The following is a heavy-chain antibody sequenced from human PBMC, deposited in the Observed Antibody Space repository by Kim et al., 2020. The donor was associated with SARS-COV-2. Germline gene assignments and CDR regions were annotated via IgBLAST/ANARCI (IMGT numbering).Heavy chain of an antibody. D-gene: IGHD3-10*01. Sequence: GGSLRLSCAASGFTFDDYAMHWVRQAPGKGLEWVSGISWNSGSIGYADSVKGRFTISRDNAKNSLYLQMNSLRAEDTALYYCAKDIDQSRGYYYYGMDVWGQGTTVTVSS. CDR3: AKDIDQSRGYYYYGMDV. CDR1: GFTFDDYA. V-gene: IGHV3-9*01. CDR2: ISWNSGSI. J-gene: IGHJ6*02.